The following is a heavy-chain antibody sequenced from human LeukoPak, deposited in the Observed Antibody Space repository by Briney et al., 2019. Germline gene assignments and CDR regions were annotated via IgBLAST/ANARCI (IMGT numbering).Heavy chain of an antibody. Sequence: PGGSLRLSCAASGFTFSTYSMNWVRQAPEKGLEWVSSISSSSSYIYYADSVKGRFTISRDNSKNTLYLQMNSLRAEDTAVYYCAKVPEYSSSWYYFDYWGQGTLVTVSS. CDR2: ISSSSSYI. V-gene: IGHV3-21*04. J-gene: IGHJ4*02. D-gene: IGHD6-13*01. CDR3: AKVPEYSSSWYYFDY. CDR1: GFTFSTYS.